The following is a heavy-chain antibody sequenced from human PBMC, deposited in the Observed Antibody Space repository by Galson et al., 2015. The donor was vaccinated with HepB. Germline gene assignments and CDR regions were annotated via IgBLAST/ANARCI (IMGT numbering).Heavy chain of an antibody. CDR1: GFTFSSYA. Sequence: SLRLSCAASGFTFSSYAMSWVRQAPGKGLEWVSAISGSGGSTYYADSVKGRFTISRDKSKNTLYLQMNSLRAEDTAVYYCAKVEVDTGYYYGMDVWGQGTTVTVSS. D-gene: IGHD5-18*01. J-gene: IGHJ6*02. CDR2: ISGSGGST. V-gene: IGHV3-23*01. CDR3: AKVEVDTGYYYGMDV.